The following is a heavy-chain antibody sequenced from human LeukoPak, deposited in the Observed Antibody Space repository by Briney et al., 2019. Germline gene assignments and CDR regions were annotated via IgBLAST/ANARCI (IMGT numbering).Heavy chain of an antibody. CDR3: ARDSYYYDSSGYFYFDY. J-gene: IGHJ4*02. V-gene: IGHV6-1*01. Sequence: SQTLSLTCAISGDSVSSNRAAWNWIRQSPSRGLEWLGRTYYRSKWYNDYAVSVKSRITINPDTSKNQFSLQLNSVTPEDTAVYYCARDSYYYDSSGYFYFDYWGQGTLVTVSS. CDR1: GDSVSSNRAA. D-gene: IGHD3-22*01. CDR2: TYYRSKWYN.